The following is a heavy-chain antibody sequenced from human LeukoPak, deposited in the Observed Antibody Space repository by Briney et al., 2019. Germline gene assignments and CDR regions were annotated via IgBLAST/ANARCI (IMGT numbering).Heavy chain of an antibody. V-gene: IGHV1-2*02. CDR2: VNPNNGGT. J-gene: IGHJ4*02. CDR1: GYTFIEYY. CDR3: AGKLVGGNPFDF. D-gene: IGHD1-26*01. Sequence: ASVKVSCKASGYTFIEYYIHWVRQAPGQGLEWMGWVNPNNGGTRYAQKFQGRVTMTRDTTISTAYVELNELISDDTAVYYCAGKLVGGNPFDFWGQGTLVTVSS.